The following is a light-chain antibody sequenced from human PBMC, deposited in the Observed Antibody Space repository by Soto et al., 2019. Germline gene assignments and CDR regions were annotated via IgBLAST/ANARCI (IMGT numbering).Light chain of an antibody. V-gene: IGLV2-11*01. CDR2: DVT. Sequence: QSVLAQPRSLSGSTGQSVTISCTRTSSDVGGYNYVSWYQQHPGKAPELMLYDVTKRPSGVPDRSSGSKSGKTASPTISGLQAEDEADYYCCSYVGTDTSSLGTGTKV. J-gene: IGLJ1*01. CDR3: CSYVGTDTSS. CDR1: SSDVGGYNY.